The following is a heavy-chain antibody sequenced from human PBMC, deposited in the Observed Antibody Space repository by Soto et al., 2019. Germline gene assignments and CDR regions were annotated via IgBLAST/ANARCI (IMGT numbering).Heavy chain of an antibody. CDR2: INAGNGNT. CDR1: GYTFTSYA. D-gene: IGHD1-26*01. V-gene: IGHV1-3*01. Sequence: ASVKVSCKASGYTFTSYAMHWVRQAPGQRLEWMGWINAGNGNTKYSQKFQGRVTITRDTSASTAYMELSSLRSEDTAVYYCARDPALMGSFSGGWYFDLWGRGTLVTVSS. CDR3: ARDPALMGSFSGGWYFDL. J-gene: IGHJ2*01.